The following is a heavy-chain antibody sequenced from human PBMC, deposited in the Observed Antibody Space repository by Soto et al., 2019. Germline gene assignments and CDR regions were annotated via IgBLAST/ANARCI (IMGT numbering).Heavy chain of an antibody. CDR1: GFTFSSYG. D-gene: IGHD6-19*01. J-gene: IGHJ4*02. CDR2: IWYDGSNK. Sequence: GGSLRLSCAASGFTFSSYGMHWVRQAPGKGLEWVAVIWYDGSNKYYADSVKGRFTISRDNSKNTLYLQMNSLRAEDTAVYYCAKSSIGLVPVYWGQGTLVTVSS. CDR3: AKSSIGLVPVY. V-gene: IGHV3-33*06.